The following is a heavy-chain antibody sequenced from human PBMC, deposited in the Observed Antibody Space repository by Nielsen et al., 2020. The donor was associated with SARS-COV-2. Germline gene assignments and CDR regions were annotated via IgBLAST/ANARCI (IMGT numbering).Heavy chain of an antibody. D-gene: IGHD3-10*01. V-gene: IGHV3-48*02. CDR2: ISSSSSTI. Sequence: GESLKISCAASGFTFSSYSMNWVRQAPGKGLEWVSYISSSSSTIYYADSVKGRFTISRDNVKNSLYLQMNSLRDEDTAVYYCARAYGSGSYYEFDPWGQGTLVTVSS. J-gene: IGHJ5*02. CDR1: GFTFSSYS. CDR3: ARAYGSGSYYEFDP.